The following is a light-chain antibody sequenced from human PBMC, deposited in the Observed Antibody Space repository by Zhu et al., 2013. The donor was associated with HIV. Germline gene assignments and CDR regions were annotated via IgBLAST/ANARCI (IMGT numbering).Light chain of an antibody. CDR3: QQSYSSPYT. V-gene: IGKV1-5*01. Sequence: DIQLTQSPSTLSASVGDRVTITCRASQSISTWLAWYQQKPGKAPKILIYDASSLESGVPSRFSGSGSGTEFTLTISSLQPEDFATYYCQQSYSSPYTFGQGTKLEI. J-gene: IGKJ2*01. CDR1: QSISTW. CDR2: DAS.